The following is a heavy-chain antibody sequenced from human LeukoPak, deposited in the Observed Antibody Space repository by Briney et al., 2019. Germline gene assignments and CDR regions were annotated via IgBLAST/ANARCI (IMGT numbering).Heavy chain of an antibody. CDR3: AKKTPGTYPFDY. Sequence: GSLRLSCAASGFTFSSSAMNWVRQVPGKGLEWVSASDTAGDTYYADSVKGRFTISRDDSKNTLYLQMTSLRAEDTAVYYCAKKTPGTYPFDYWGQGTLVTVSP. V-gene: IGHV3-23*01. CDR2: SDTAGDT. J-gene: IGHJ4*02. D-gene: IGHD6-13*01. CDR1: GFTFSSSA.